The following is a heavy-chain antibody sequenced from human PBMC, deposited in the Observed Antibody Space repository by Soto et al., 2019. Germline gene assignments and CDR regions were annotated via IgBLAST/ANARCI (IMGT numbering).Heavy chain of an antibody. CDR1: GFTFSDYY. CDR3: PRHDWAGELFDY. J-gene: IGHJ4*02. V-gene: IGHV3-11*01. CDR2: ISSSGSTI. D-gene: IGHD3-10*01. Sequence: QVQLVESGGGLVKPGGPLRLSCAASGFTFSDYYMSWIRQAPGKGLEWVSYISSSGSTIYYADSVKGRFTSSRDNAKNSLYLQMNSLRAEDTAVYYCPRHDWAGELFDYCGQGTLVTVSS.